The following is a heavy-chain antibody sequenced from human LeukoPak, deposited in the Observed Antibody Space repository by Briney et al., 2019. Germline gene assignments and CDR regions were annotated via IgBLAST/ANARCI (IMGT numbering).Heavy chain of an antibody. CDR2: ISYDGSNK. Sequence: GGSLRLSCAASGFTSSSYAMHWVRQAPGKGLEWVAVISYDGSNKYYADSVKGRFTISRDNSKNTLYLQMNSLRAEDTAVYYCARGCPPYSGSYYFDYWGQGTLVTVSS. CDR1: GFTSSSYA. D-gene: IGHD1-26*01. J-gene: IGHJ4*02. V-gene: IGHV3-30-3*01. CDR3: ARGCPPYSGSYYFDY.